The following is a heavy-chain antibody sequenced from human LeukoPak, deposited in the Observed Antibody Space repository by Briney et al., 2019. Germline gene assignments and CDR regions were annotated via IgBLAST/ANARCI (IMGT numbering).Heavy chain of an antibody. Sequence: GGSLRLSCAASGFIFSDHYMSWIRQAPGKGLEWVAYISSGGSTIYYADSVKGRFTISRDNAKNSLYLQLNSLRAEDTAVYYCAREGDGDYGPESHFDLWGQGTLVTVSS. CDR3: AREGDGDYGPESHFDL. CDR1: GFIFSDHY. D-gene: IGHD4-17*01. CDR2: ISSGGSTI. J-gene: IGHJ4*02. V-gene: IGHV3-11*04.